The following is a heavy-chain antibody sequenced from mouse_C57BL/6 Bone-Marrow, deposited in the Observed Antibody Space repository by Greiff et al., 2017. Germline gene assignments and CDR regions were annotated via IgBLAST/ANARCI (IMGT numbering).Heavy chain of an antibody. Sequence: VQLQQSGAELVRPGASVTLSCKASGYTFTDYEMHWVKQTPVHGLEWIGAIDPETGGTAYNQKFKGKAILTADKSSSTAYMELRSLTSEDSAVYYCTREGQAWFAYWGQGTLVTVSA. V-gene: IGHV1-15*01. CDR3: TREGQAWFAY. D-gene: IGHD3-3*01. CDR1: GYTFTDYE. CDR2: IDPETGGT. J-gene: IGHJ3*01.